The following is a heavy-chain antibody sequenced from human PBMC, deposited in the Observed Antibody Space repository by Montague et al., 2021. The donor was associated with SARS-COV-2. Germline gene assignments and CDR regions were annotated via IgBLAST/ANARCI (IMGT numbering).Heavy chain of an antibody. J-gene: IGHJ6*03. Sequence: SLRLSCAASGFTFSSYEMNWVRQAPGKGLEWVSYISSSGVTIYYADSVKGRFTISRDYAKNSLYLQMNSLRAEDTAVYYCARLRGYDYGLLYYYYMDVRGKGTTVTVSS. CDR3: ARLRGYDYGLLYYYYMDV. CDR2: ISSSGVTI. V-gene: IGHV3-48*03. CDR1: GFTFSSYE. D-gene: IGHD5-12*01.